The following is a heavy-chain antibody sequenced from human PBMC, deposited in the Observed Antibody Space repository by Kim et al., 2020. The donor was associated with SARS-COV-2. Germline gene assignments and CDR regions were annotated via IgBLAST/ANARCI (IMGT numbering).Heavy chain of an antibody. CDR2: FDPEDGET. J-gene: IGHJ6*02. CDR3: ATSPAVAGYYYYYGMDV. CDR1: GYTLTELS. V-gene: IGHV1-24*01. D-gene: IGHD6-19*01. Sequence: ASVKVSCKVSGYTLTELSMHWVRQAPGKGLEWMGGFDPEDGETIYAQKFQGRVTMTEDTSTDTAYMELSSLRSEDTAVYYCATSPAVAGYYYYYGMDVWGQGTTVTVSS.